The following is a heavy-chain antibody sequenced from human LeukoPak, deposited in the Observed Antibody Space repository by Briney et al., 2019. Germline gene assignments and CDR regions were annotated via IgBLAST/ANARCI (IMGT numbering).Heavy chain of an antibody. Sequence: PSETLSLTCTVSGGSISSSSYYWGWIRQPPGKGLEWIGSIYYSGSTYYNPSLKSRVTISVDTSKNQFSLKLSSVTAADTAVYYCARVRSGGLDYWGQGTLVTVSS. D-gene: IGHD3-10*01. CDR3: ARVRSGGLDY. CDR1: GGSISSSSYY. J-gene: IGHJ4*02. CDR2: IYYSGST. V-gene: IGHV4-39*07.